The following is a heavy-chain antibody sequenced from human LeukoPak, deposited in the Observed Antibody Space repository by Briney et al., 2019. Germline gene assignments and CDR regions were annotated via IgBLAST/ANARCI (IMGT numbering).Heavy chain of an antibody. V-gene: IGHV4-34*01. CDR1: GGSFRGYY. Sequence: SETLSLTCAVYGGSFRGYYWSWIRQPPGKGLEWIGEINHSGSTNYNPSLKSRVTISVDTSKNQFSLKLSSVTAADTAVYYCARGYSYGYHYYYYGMDVWGQGTTVTVSS. CDR3: ARGYSYGYHYYYYGMDV. J-gene: IGHJ6*02. CDR2: INHSGST. D-gene: IGHD5-18*01.